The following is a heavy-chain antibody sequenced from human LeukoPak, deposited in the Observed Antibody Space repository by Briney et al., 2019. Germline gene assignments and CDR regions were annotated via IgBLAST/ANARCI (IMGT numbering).Heavy chain of an antibody. CDR3: ARDLPAGASDY. V-gene: IGHV1-24*01. Sequence: ASVKVSCKVSGYTLSELSIHWVRQAPGKGLEWMGGFDPEDGETIYAQKFQGRVTMTRDTSISTAYMELSRLRSDDTAVYYCARDLPAGASDYWGQGTLVTVSS. J-gene: IGHJ4*02. CDR2: FDPEDGET. D-gene: IGHD1-26*01. CDR1: GYTLSELS.